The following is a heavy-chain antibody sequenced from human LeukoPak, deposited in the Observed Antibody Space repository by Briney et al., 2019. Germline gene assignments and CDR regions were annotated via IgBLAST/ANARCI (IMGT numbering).Heavy chain of an antibody. CDR3: AKALSSSWYYYFDY. CDR1: GFTFSSYG. V-gene: IGHV3-30*02. J-gene: IGHJ4*02. CDR2: IRYDGSNK. Sequence: PGGSLRLSCAASGFTFSSYGMHWVRQAPSKGLEWVAFIRYDGSNKYYADSVKGRFTISRDNSKNTLYLQMNSLRAEDTAVYYCAKALSSSWYYYFDYWGQGTLVTVSS. D-gene: IGHD6-13*01.